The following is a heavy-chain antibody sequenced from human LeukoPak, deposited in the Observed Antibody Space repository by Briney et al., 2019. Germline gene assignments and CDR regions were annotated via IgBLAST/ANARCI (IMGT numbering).Heavy chain of an antibody. D-gene: IGHD2-2*01. CDR1: GFTFSSYA. J-gene: IGHJ4*02. CDR3: AKAPAYQLLVYYFDY. CDR2: ISGSGGST. Sequence: GGSLRLSCAASGFTFSSYAMSWVRQAPEKGLEWVSAISGSGGSTYYADSVKGRFTISRDNSKNTLYLQMNSLRAEDTAVYYCAKAPAYQLLVYYFDYWGQGTLVTVSS. V-gene: IGHV3-23*01.